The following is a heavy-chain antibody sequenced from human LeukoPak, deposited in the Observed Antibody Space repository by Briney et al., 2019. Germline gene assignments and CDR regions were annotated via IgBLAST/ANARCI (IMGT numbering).Heavy chain of an antibody. CDR2: IYYSGST. CDR1: GGSISSSSYY. CDR3: ARHRHIVVVTATPFGMDV. Sequence: PSETLSLTCTVSGGSISSSSYYWGWIRQPPGKGLEWIGSIYYSGSTYYNPSLKSRVTISVDTSKNQFSLKLSSVTAADTAVYYCARHRHIVVVTATPFGMDVWGQGTTVTVSS. J-gene: IGHJ6*02. D-gene: IGHD2-21*02. V-gene: IGHV4-39*01.